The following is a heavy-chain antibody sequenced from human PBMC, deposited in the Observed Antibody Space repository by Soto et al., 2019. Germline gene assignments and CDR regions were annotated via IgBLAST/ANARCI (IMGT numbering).Heavy chain of an antibody. Sequence: PSETLSLTCVVSGDSTGSSNWWSWVRQPPGQGLEWIGESYHSGSTNYNPSLKSRVSMSVNRFKNHFSLKLTSVTAADTAVYFCARRRVRGVIATWFDPLGKGALVTAYS. D-gene: IGHD3-10*01. CDR3: ARRRVRGVIATWFDP. CDR2: SYHSGST. J-gene: IGHJ5*02. CDR1: GDSTGSSNW. V-gene: IGHV4-4*02.